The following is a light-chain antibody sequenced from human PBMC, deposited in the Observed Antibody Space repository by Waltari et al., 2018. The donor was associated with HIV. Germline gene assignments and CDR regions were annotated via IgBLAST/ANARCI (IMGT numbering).Light chain of an antibody. CDR1: NIGPTN. V-gene: IGLV3-9*01. CDR2: RDD. J-gene: IGLJ1*01. CDR3: QVWHSNTAV. Sequence: SYDLTQALPVSVALGQTATITCDGFNIGPTNVNWYQQKAGQAPLLVIYRDDNRPSGTPERFSGASSSNTATLIISGAQPGDEADYFCQVWHSNTAVFGSGTKVTVL.